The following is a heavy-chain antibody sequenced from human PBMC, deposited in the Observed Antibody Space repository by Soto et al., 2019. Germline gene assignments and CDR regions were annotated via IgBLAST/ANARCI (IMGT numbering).Heavy chain of an antibody. CDR2: ISYSGTT. CDR1: GGSISSSDYY. V-gene: IGHV4-39*02. Sequence: PSETLSLTCTVSGGSISSSDYYWGWVRQPPGKGLEWIGHISYSGTTYYSPSLESRVAISMDSSRKHFSLNLTSVTAADTAVYFCVRLLTTHSPYFDYWGQGALVTVSS. J-gene: IGHJ4*02. CDR3: VRLLTTHSPYFDY. D-gene: IGHD4-4*01.